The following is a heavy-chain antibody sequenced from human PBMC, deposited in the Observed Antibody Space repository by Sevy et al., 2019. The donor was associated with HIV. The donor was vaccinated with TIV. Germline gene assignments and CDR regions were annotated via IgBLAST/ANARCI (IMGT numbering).Heavy chain of an antibody. D-gene: IGHD2-2*01. CDR2: IYYSGST. CDR3: ARDSSATFLYYYGMDV. V-gene: IGHV4-30-4*01. Sequence: SETLSLTCTVSGGSISSGDYYWSWTRQPPGKGLEWIGYIYYSGSTYYNPSLKSRVTISVDTSKNQFSLKLSSVTAADTAVYYCARDSSATFLYYYGMDVWGQRTTVTVSS. CDR1: GGSISSGDYY. J-gene: IGHJ6*02.